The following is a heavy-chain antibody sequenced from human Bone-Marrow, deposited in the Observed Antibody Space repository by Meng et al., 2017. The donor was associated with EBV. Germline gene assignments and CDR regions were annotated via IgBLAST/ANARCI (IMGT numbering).Heavy chain of an antibody. CDR3: AQRERWGLDP. CDR2: IYHSGST. Sequence: QMQGSGPGLVKPAGPLPLTCAGSGGSNSSSNWWSWVRQPPGKGLEWIGEIYHSGSTSYNPSLESRVTISVDKSKNQVSLKLSSVTAADTAVYYCAQRERWGLDPWGQGTLVTVSS. D-gene: IGHD3-16*01. CDR1: GGSNSSSNW. V-gene: IGHV4-4*02. J-gene: IGHJ5*02.